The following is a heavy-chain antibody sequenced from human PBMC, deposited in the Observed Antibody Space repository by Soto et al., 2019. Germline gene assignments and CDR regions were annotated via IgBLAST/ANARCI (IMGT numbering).Heavy chain of an antibody. D-gene: IGHD6-25*01. CDR3: GRGYSSGWAGGFGY. CDR1: GYTFTTYA. CDR2: INPDNGNT. J-gene: IGHJ4*02. Sequence: QVQLVQSGAEVKKPGASVKVSCKASGYTFTTYAMHWVRQAPGQRLEWTGWINPDNGNTKYSKNFQGSVTITRDTSASAAYLELSSLRCEDTAVYYCGRGYSSGWAGGFGYWGQGPLVAVSS. V-gene: IGHV1-3*01.